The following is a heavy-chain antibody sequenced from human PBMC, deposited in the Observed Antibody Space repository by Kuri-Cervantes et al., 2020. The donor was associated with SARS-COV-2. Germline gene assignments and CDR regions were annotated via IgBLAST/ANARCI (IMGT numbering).Heavy chain of an antibody. Sequence: GESLKILCAASGFAFRSYAIHWVRQAPGEGLEWVAVISYDGSNKYYAVSLKVRFTISGDNSKNTLYLQMNSLRAADTAVYYCAGQMMSSITIFGVVITRKWFDPWGQGTLVTVSS. V-gene: IGHV3-30-3*01. CDR1: GFAFRSYA. CDR2: ISYDGSNK. D-gene: IGHD3-3*01. J-gene: IGHJ5*02. CDR3: AGQMMSSITIFGVVITRKWFDP.